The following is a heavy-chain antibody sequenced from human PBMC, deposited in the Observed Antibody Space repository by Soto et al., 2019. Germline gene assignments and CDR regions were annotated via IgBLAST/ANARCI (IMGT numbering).Heavy chain of an antibody. Sequence: GGSLRLSCAASGFTFSSYRMSWVRQAPGKGLEWVANIKQDGSEKYYVDSVKGRFTISRDNAKNSLYLQMNSLRAEDTAVYYCARGSPKLWGLAFDIWGQGTMVTVSS. D-gene: IGHD3-16*01. CDR3: ARGSPKLWGLAFDI. V-gene: IGHV3-7*04. CDR2: IKQDGSEK. CDR1: GFTFSSYR. J-gene: IGHJ3*02.